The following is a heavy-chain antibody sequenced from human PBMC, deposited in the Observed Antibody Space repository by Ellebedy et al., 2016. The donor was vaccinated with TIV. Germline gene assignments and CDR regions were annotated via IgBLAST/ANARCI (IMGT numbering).Heavy chain of an antibody. CDR3: VKAGDILSTMGIDY. CDR2: ISSNGGST. Sequence: GESLKISCAASGFTFNTYNMNWVRQTPGKGLEYISTISSNGGSTYYADSMKGRFTISRDNSKNTLYLQMSSLRAEDTAVYYCVKAGDILSTMGIDYWGQGTPVTVSS. CDR1: GFTFNTYN. D-gene: IGHD5/OR15-5a*01. V-gene: IGHV3-64D*06. J-gene: IGHJ4*02.